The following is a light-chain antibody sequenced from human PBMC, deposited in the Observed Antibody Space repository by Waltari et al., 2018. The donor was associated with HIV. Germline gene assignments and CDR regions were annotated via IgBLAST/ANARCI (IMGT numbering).Light chain of an antibody. CDR1: YSNIGTDV. CDR3: AAWDDSLNALL. Sequence: SVLTQPPSASGTPGQRVTISCSGSYSNIGTDVVNWYQQRPGTAPKLLIYSNNHRPSGVPDRFSGSKSGTSASLAISGLQSEDEAAYYCAAWDDSLNALLFGGGTKLTVL. V-gene: IGLV1-44*01. CDR2: SNN. J-gene: IGLJ2*01.